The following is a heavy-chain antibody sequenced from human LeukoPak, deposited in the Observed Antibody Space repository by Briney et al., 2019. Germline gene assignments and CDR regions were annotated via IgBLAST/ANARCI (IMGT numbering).Heavy chain of an antibody. D-gene: IGHD1-1*01. V-gene: IGHV3-23*01. Sequence: GGSLRLSCVASGFTFSNYAMSWVRQAPGKGLEWVSGISGDSGGTNYADSVKGRFTISIDNSKNTLYLQMNSLRAEDTAAYYCAKDGGPTVFYYFDSWGQGTLVTVSS. J-gene: IGHJ4*02. CDR2: ISGDSGGT. CDR1: GFTFSNYA. CDR3: AKDGGPTVFYYFDS.